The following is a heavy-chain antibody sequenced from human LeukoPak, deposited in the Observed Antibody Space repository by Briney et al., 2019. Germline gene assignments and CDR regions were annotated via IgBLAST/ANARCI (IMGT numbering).Heavy chain of an antibody. D-gene: IGHD1-26*01. CDR1: GGTISSYY. J-gene: IGHJ3*02. V-gene: IGHV4-59*01. CDR2: IYSSGST. CDR3: ARDHSRVAFDI. Sequence: PSESLSLSCNASGGTISSYYWSWVRQPPGQGLEWIGYIYSSGSTNCNPSLKSRVTISVDTSKNQFSLKLSSVTAADTAVYYCARDHSRVAFDIWGRGTMVTVSS.